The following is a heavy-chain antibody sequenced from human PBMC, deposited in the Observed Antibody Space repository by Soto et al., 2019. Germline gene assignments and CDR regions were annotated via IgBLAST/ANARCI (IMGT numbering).Heavy chain of an antibody. CDR2: IKSKTGGGTT. V-gene: IGHV3-15*01. CDR3: TTDDPINRY. J-gene: IGHJ4*02. Sequence: GSLRLSCAAPGFTFNNAWMSWVRQAPGKGLEWVGRIKSKTGGGTTDYAAPVKGRFTISRDDSKNTLYLQMNSLKTEDTAVYYCTTDDPINRYWGQGTLVTVSS. CDR1: GFTFNNAW.